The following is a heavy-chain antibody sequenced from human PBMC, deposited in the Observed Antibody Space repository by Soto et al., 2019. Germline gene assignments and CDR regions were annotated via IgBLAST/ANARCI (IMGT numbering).Heavy chain of an antibody. CDR1: GASVSRYY. D-gene: IGHD2-8*01. J-gene: IGHJ4*02. CDR2: LYSSGST. Sequence: QVQLRVSGPGLVKPSETLSLTCTVSGASVSRYYVAWIRQSPGKGLEWIGFLYSSGSTNYNSSLKSRVTISVDTSKTQFSLRLSSVTAADTAVYYCARRVSAYYDFWGQGTRVTVSS. CDR3: ARRVSAYYDF. V-gene: IGHV4-59*02.